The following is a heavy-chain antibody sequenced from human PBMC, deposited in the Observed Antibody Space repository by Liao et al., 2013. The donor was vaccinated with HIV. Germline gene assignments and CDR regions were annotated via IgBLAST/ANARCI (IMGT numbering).Heavy chain of an antibody. CDR2: IKHSESA. CDR1: GGSFSGYY. J-gene: IGHJ4*02. Sequence: QVQLQQWGAGLLKPSETLSLTCAVYGGSFSGYYWSWIRQPPGKGLEWIGEIKHSESANYNPSLKSRVTISVDTSKKQFSLKVTSVTAADTAVYYCARGRRWLTIFGMGGTPNFDYWGQGTLVTVSS. D-gene: IGHD3-3*01. V-gene: IGHV4-34*01. CDR3: ARGRRWLTIFGMGGTPNFDY.